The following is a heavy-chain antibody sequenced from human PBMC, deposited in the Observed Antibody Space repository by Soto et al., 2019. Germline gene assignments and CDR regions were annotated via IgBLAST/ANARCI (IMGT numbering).Heavy chain of an antibody. J-gene: IGHJ4*02. CDR2: ISSSSSYT. CDR1: GFTFSDYY. Sequence: GGSLRLSCAASGFTFSDYYMSCIRQAPGKGLEWVSYISSSSSYTNYADSVKCRFTISRDNDKNSLYLQMNSLRAEDTAVYYCATVLYYYDSSGYYGFDYWGQGTLVTVSS. V-gene: IGHV3-11*03. D-gene: IGHD3-22*01. CDR3: ATVLYYYDSSGYYGFDY.